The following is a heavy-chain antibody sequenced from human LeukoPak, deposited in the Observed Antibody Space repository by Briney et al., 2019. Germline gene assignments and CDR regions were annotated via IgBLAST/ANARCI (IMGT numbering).Heavy chain of an antibody. Sequence: GGSLRLSCAASGFTFSTYAMTWVRQAPGKGLELVSVIFNSGTSTYYADSVKGRFSISRDNSKNTLHLQMSSLRAEDTAVYYCAKDMYGDFGGVDYWGQGTLVTVSS. CDR3: AKDMYGDFGGVDY. V-gene: IGHV3-23*01. J-gene: IGHJ4*02. D-gene: IGHD4-17*01. CDR1: GFTFSTYA. CDR2: IFNSGTST.